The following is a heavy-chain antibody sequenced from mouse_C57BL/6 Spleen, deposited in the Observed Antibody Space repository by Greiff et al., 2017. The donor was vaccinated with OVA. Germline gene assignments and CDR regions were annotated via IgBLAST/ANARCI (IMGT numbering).Heavy chain of an antibody. D-gene: IGHD1-1*01. CDR1: GYAFSSSW. CDR3: ARGPHYYGSSYGAMDY. J-gene: IGHJ4*01. CDR2: IYPGDGDT. Sequence: VKLQESGPELVKPGASVKISCKASGYAFSSSWMNWVKQRPGKGLEWIGRIYPGDGDTNYNGKFKGKATLTADKSSSTAYMQLSSLTSEDSAVYFCARGPHYYGSSYGAMDYWGQGTSVTVSS. V-gene: IGHV1-82*01.